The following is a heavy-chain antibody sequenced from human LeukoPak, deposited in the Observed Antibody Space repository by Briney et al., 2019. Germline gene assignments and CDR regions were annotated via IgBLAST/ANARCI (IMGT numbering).Heavy chain of an antibody. D-gene: IGHD1-1*01. CDR3: AKDLAPVQLERRVQGDYYYGMDV. J-gene: IGHJ6*02. V-gene: IGHV3-30*18. CDR2: ISYDGSNE. Sequence: GGSLRLSCAASGFTFSSYGMHWVSQAPGKGMEWVAVISYDGSNEYYADSVKGRFTISRDNSKNTLYLQMNSLRAEDTAVYYCAKDLAPVQLERRVQGDYYYGMDVWGQGTTVTVSS. CDR1: GFTFSSYG.